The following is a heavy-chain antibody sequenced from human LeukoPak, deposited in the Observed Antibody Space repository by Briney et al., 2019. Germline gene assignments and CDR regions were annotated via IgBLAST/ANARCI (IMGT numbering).Heavy chain of an antibody. V-gene: IGHV4-59*08. D-gene: IGHD6-6*01. CDR1: GGSISRLY. J-gene: IGHJ4*02. Sequence: PSETLSLTCSVSGGSISRLYWSWIRKPPGKGLEGIGYIYYTGCTNYHPSLKSRVTMFVDMSKNQFSLRLSSVTAADTAVYYCARHRAYSSSSPFDYWGQGTLVTVSS. CDR2: IYYTGCT. CDR3: ARHRAYSSSSPFDY.